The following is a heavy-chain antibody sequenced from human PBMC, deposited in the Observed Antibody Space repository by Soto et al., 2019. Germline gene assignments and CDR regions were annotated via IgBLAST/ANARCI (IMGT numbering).Heavy chain of an antibody. CDR1: GFSFRDHA. D-gene: IGHD4-17*01. Sequence: EVQLVESGGGLLQPGRSLRLSCAASGFSFRDHAMHWVRQAPGKGLDWVSSISWNGGGIGYADSVKGRFTISRDNAKNSLYLQMNSLRAEDTALYYCAKSPPGGNGEYLRAFDIWGQGTMVTVSS. V-gene: IGHV3-9*01. CDR3: AKSPPGGNGEYLRAFDI. CDR2: ISWNGGGI. J-gene: IGHJ3*02.